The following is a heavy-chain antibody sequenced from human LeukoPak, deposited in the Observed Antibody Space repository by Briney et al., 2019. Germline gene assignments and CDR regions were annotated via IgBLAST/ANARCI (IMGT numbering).Heavy chain of an antibody. D-gene: IGHD3-22*01. J-gene: IGHJ4*02. Sequence: PGESLRLSCAVSGFTFSNYGMHRVRQAPDKGLEWVAFIRYDGSHKYYADSVKGRFTISRDNSKNTLYLQMSSLRADDTAVFYCAKDSGYYKGYFDYWGQGTLVTVSS. CDR3: AKDSGYYKGYFDY. CDR1: GFTFSNYG. V-gene: IGHV3-30*02. CDR2: IRYDGSHK.